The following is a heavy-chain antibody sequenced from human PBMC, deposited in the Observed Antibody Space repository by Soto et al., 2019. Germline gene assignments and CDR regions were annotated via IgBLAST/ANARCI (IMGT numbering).Heavy chain of an antibody. CDR3: ARSGGHGDYVGPDYYFDY. CDR1: GFTFSSYG. D-gene: IGHD4-17*01. J-gene: IGHJ4*02. V-gene: IGHV3-30*03. Sequence: GGSLRLSCAASGFTFSSYGMHWVRQAPGKGLEWVAVISYDGSNKYYADSVKGRFTISRDNSKNTLYLQMNSLRAEDTAVYYCARSGGHGDYVGPDYYFDYWGQGTLVTVS. CDR2: ISYDGSNK.